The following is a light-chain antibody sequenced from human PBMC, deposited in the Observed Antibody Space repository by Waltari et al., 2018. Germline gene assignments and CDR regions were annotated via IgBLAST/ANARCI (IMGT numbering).Light chain of an antibody. J-gene: IGLJ1*01. CDR1: RNDVGLYNP. CDR2: EVS. CDR3: SSYADSNSYV. Sequence: QSALTQPASVSGSPGQSITISCTGPRNDVGLYNPFCWYQHHPGKAPKLLIYEVSHRPSGISSRFSGSKSGNTASLTISGLQAEDEADYYCSSYADSNSYVFGPGTMVTVL. V-gene: IGLV2-14*01.